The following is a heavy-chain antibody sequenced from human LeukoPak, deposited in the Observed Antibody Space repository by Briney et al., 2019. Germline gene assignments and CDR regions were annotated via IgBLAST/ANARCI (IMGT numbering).Heavy chain of an antibody. CDR2: IYCSGST. V-gene: IGHV4-59*01. Sequence: KPSETLSLTCTVSGGSISSYYWSWVRQPPGKGLEWIGDIYCSGSTNYNPSLKSRVTISVDTSTNQFSLKLTSVTAADTAVYYCVRANCFDYWGQGTLVTVSS. CDR1: GGSISSYY. J-gene: IGHJ4*02. CDR3: VRANCFDY.